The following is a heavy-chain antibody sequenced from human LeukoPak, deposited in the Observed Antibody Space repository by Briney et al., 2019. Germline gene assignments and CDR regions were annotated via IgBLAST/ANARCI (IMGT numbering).Heavy chain of an antibody. J-gene: IGHJ6*02. CDR2: ISASGGTT. D-gene: IGHD4-17*01. CDR3: ANLYGDSSNGMDV. Sequence: SGGSLRLSCAASGSTFSSYAMTWVRQAPGKGLEWVSAISASGGTTYYADSVKGRFTISRDNSKNTLFLQMNSLRAEDTAVYFCANLYGDSSNGMDVWGQGTTVTVSS. V-gene: IGHV3-23*01. CDR1: GSTFSSYA.